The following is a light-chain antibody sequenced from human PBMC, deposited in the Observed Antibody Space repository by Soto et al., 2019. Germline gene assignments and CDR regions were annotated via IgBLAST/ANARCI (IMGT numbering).Light chain of an antibody. Sequence: EIVLTQSPATLSLSPGERATLSCRASQSVSSNLAWYQQKPGQAPRLLIYDASNRATGIPARFSGSGSGTDFTLTIISLEPEDFAVYYCQQRGNWPRTFGQGTKLEIK. V-gene: IGKV3-11*01. CDR3: QQRGNWPRT. J-gene: IGKJ2*01. CDR1: QSVSSN. CDR2: DAS.